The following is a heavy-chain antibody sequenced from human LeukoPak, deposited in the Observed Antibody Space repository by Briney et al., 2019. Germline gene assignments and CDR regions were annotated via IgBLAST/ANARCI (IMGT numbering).Heavy chain of an antibody. J-gene: IGHJ3*02. CDR2: ISAYNGNT. CDR3: ARVQRITMIVVVSNDAFDI. Sequence: ASVKVSCKASGYTFTSYGISWVRQAPGQGLEWMGWISAYNGNTNYAQKLQGRVTMTTDTSTSTAYMELRSLRSDDTAVYYCARVQRITMIVVVSNDAFDIWGQGTMVTVSS. V-gene: IGHV1-18*01. D-gene: IGHD3-22*01. CDR1: GYTFTSYG.